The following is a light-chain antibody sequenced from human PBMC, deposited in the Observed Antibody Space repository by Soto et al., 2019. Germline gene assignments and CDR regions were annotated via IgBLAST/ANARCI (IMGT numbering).Light chain of an antibody. J-gene: IGLJ1*01. V-gene: IGLV2-14*01. CDR3: SSYTTSSTRV. CDR2: EVT. Sequence: QSALTQPASVSGSPGQSIAISCTGSSSDVGIYNYVSWYQQHPGKVPKLIIYEVTNRPSGVSNRFSGSKSGNTASLTISGLQAEDEADYYCSSYTTSSTRVFGTGTQVTGL. CDR1: SSDVGIYNY.